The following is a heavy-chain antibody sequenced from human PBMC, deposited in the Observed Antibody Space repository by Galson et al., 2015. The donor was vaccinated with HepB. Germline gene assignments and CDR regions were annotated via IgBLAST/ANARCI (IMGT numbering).Heavy chain of an antibody. CDR1: GFTFSSYG. J-gene: IGHJ6*02. CDR2: ISYDGSNK. V-gene: IGHV3-30*03. Sequence: SLRLSCAASGFTFSSYGMHWVRQAPGKGLEWVAVISYDGSNKYYADSVKGRFTISRDNSKNTLYLQMNSLRSEDTAVYYCARLTDRDYDFWSGYYSLKDVWGQGTTVTVSS. D-gene: IGHD3-3*01. CDR3: ARLTDRDYDFWSGYYSLKDV.